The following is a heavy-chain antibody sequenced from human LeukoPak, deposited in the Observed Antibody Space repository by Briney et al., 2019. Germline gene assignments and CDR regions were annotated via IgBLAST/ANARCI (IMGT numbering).Heavy chain of an antibody. V-gene: IGHV3-49*04. D-gene: IGHD3-16*01. Sequence: GGSLRLSCTASGFTFGDYAMSWVRQAPGKGLEWVGFIRSKAYGGTTEYAASVKGRFTISRDDSKSIAYLQMNSLKTEDTAVYYCARWVITPYYGMDVWGQGTTVTVSS. CDR1: GFTFGDYA. J-gene: IGHJ6*02. CDR3: ARWVITPYYGMDV. CDR2: IRSKAYGGTT.